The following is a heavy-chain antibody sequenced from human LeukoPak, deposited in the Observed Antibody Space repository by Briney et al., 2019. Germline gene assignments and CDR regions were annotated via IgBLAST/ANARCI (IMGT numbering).Heavy chain of an antibody. Sequence: GESLKISRKGSGYSFTSYWIGWVRQMPGKGLEWMVIIYPGDSDTRYSPSFQGQVTISADKSISTAYLQWSSLKASDTAMYYCARRHWNDVFYFDYWGQGTLVTVSS. V-gene: IGHV5-51*01. CDR2: IYPGDSDT. CDR3: ARRHWNDVFYFDY. J-gene: IGHJ4*02. CDR1: GYSFTSYW. D-gene: IGHD1-1*01.